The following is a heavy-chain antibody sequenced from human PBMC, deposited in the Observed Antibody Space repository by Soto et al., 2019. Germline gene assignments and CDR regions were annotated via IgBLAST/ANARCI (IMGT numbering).Heavy chain of an antibody. CDR1: GRTFSINTDF. J-gene: IGHJ1*01. V-gene: IGHV4-39*01. D-gene: IGHD3-16*01. CDR2: IDNGGNT. CDR3: VNRTLLGAPT. Sequence: LSGTLSLTCTVSGRTFSINTDFWYLAWIRQPPGKGLEWIGSIDNGGNTYYNPPLKSRVIISADTSKNQFSLSLNSVTAADTAVYYCVNRTLLGAPTWGQRIVVSVSS.